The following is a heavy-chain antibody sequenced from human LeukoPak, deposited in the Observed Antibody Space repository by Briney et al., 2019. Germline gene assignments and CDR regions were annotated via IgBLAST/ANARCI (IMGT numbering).Heavy chain of an antibody. J-gene: IGHJ3*02. D-gene: IGHD2-2*01. V-gene: IGHV4-34*01. CDR2: INHSGST. CDR1: GGSFSGYY. CDR3: ASQPAADAFDI. Sequence: SETLSLTCAVYGGSFSGYYWSWIRQPPGKGLEWIGEINHSGSTNYNPSLKSRVTIPVDTSKNQFSLKLSSVTAADTAVYYCASQPAADAFDIWGQGTMVTVSS.